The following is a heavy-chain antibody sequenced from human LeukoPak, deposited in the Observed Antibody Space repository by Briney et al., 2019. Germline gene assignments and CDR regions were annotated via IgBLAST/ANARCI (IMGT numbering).Heavy chain of an antibody. Sequence: GGSLRLSCAASGFTFSSYAMSWVRQAPGKGLEWVSAISGSGGRTYYADSVKGRFTISRDNSKNTLYLQMNSLRAEGTAVYYCASQRWGTYWYFDLWGRGTLVTVSS. CDR2: ISGSGGRT. CDR3: ASQRWGTYWYFDL. D-gene: IGHD5-24*01. CDR1: GFTFSSYA. J-gene: IGHJ2*01. V-gene: IGHV3-23*01.